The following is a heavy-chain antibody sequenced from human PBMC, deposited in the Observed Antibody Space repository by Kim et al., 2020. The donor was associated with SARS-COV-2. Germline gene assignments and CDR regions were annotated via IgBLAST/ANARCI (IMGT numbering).Heavy chain of an antibody. CDR2: ISWNSGSI. CDR3: AKDIGRGELLPVYFDY. V-gene: IGHV3-9*01. J-gene: IGHJ4*02. Sequence: GGSLRLSCAASGFTFDDYAMHWVRQAPGKGLEWVSGISWNSGSIGYADSVKGRFTISRDNAKNSLYLQMNSRRAEDTALYYCAKDIGRGELLPVYFDYWGQGTLVTVSS. CDR1: GFTFDDYA. D-gene: IGHD1-26*01.